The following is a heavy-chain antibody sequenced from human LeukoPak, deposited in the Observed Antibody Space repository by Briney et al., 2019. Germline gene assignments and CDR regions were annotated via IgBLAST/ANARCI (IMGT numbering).Heavy chain of an antibody. D-gene: IGHD3-10*01. J-gene: IGHJ6*03. CDR1: GGSISSYY. Sequence: SETLSLTCTVSGGSISSYYWSWIRQPPGKGLEWIGYISYSGSANYNPSLKSPVTISVDTSKNQFSLKLSSVAAADTAVYYCARSSLRGQWGGYYYYMDVWGKGTKLSFSS. V-gene: IGHV4-59*08. CDR2: ISYSGSA. CDR3: ARSSLRGQWGGYYYYMDV.